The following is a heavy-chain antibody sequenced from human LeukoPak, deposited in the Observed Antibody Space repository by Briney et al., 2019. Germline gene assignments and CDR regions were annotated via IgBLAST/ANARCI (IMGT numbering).Heavy chain of an antibody. CDR2: IYYDGSNQ. D-gene: IGHD6-6*01. V-gene: IGHV3-33*01. Sequence: PGGSLTLSCAASGFTFNIFGMHWVRQAPGKGLEWVAVIYYDGSNQFYADSVKGRFTISRDNSKNTLYLQMNSLRAEDTAVYYCARWGSSSLPVDYWGQGTLVTVSS. CDR3: ARWGSSSLPVDY. J-gene: IGHJ4*02. CDR1: GFTFNIFG.